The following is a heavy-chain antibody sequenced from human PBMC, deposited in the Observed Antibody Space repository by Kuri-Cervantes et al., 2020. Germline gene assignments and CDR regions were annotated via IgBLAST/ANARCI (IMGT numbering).Heavy chain of an antibody. Sequence: GGSLRLSCAASGFTFSSYSMNWVRQAPGKGLEWVSYISSSGSTIYYADSVKGRFTISRDNAKNSLYLQMNSLRAEDTAVYYCARLGDYVWGSYRGFDYWGQGTLVTVSS. V-gene: IGHV3-48*04. J-gene: IGHJ4*02. D-gene: IGHD3-16*02. CDR2: ISSSGSTI. CDR1: GFTFSSYS. CDR3: ARLGDYVWGSYRGFDY.